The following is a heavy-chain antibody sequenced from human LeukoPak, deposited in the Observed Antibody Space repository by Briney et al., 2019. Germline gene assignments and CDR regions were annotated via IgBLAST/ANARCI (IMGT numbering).Heavy chain of an antibody. J-gene: IGHJ4*02. CDR1: GFTFENYW. Sequence: GGSLRLSCATSGFTFENYWMHWVRQAPGKGLEWVSSISSSSSYIYYADSVKGRFTISRDNAKNSLYLQMNSLRAEDTAVYYCARAGANNDYGDYWGQGTLVTVSS. CDR2: ISSSSSYI. CDR3: ARAGANNDYGDY. D-gene: IGHD2-8*01. V-gene: IGHV3-21*01.